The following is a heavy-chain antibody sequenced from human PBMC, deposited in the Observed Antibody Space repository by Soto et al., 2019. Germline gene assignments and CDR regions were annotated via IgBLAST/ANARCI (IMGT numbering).Heavy chain of an antibody. D-gene: IGHD2-21*01. CDR3: ARRPGEADAFDI. CDR2: IYYSGST. CDR1: GGPISSSSYY. J-gene: IGHJ3*02. Sequence: ATLSLTSNVSGGPISSSSYYWGWMRKPPGKGLDWIGSIYYSGSTPYNPSLKSRVTISVDTSKNQFSLKLSSVTAADTAVYYCARRPGEADAFDIWGQGTMVTVSS. V-gene: IGHV4-39*01.